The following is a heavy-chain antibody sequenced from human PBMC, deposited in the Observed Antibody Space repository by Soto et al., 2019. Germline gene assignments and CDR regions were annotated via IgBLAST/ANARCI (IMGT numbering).Heavy chain of an antibody. Sequence: SETLSLTCTVSGGSISSYYWSWIRQPPGKGLEWIGYIYYSGSTNYNPSLKSQVTISVDTSKNQFSLKLSSVTAADTAVYYCARVMVYAMGPGYYYYMEVWGKGTTVPVSS. J-gene: IGHJ6*03. CDR2: IYYSGST. V-gene: IGHV4-59*01. CDR3: ARVMVYAMGPGYYYYMEV. D-gene: IGHD2-8*01. CDR1: GGSISSYY.